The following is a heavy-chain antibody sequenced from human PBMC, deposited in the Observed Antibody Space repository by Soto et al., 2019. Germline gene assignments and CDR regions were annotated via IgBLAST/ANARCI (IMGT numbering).Heavy chain of an antibody. J-gene: IGHJ6*02. Sequence: ASVKVSCKTSGYSFSDYFIQRVRQAPGQGLEWVAWINPNTAATTYAKKFQGRVSLTWDTSFTTAYMELTRLRPDGTAVYYCARIKWGLYYYNGRDVWGQGTTVTVSS. CDR1: GYSFSDYF. D-gene: IGHD1-26*01. V-gene: IGHV1-2*02. CDR3: ARIKWGLYYYNGRDV. CDR2: INPNTAAT.